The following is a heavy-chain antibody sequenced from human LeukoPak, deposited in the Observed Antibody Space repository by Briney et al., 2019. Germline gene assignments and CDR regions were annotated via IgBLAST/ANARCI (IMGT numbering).Heavy chain of an antibody. CDR1: GGSFSGYY. D-gene: IGHD6-25*01. V-gene: IGHV4-34*01. CDR3: ARRAATRSYGMDV. CDR2: INHSGST. J-gene: IGHJ6*02. Sequence: SETLSLTCAVYGGSFSGYYWSWIRQPPGKGLEWIGEINHSGSTNYNPSLKSRVTISVDTSKNQFSLKLSSATAADTAVYYCARRAATRSYGMDVWGQGTTVTVSS.